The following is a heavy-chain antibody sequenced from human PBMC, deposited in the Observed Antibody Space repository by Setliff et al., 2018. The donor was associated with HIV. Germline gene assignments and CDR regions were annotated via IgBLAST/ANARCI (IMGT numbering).Heavy chain of an antibody. CDR1: GGSISSGSYY. CDR3: ARGTRYNGDGNPNWFDP. J-gene: IGHJ5*02. D-gene: IGHD1-1*01. Sequence: SETLSLTCTVSGGSISSGSYYWSWIRQPAGKGLEWIGRIYTSGSTNYNPSLKSRVTISVDTSKNKFSLKLSSVTAADTAVYYCARGTRYNGDGNPNWFDPWGQGTLVTVSS. V-gene: IGHV4-61*02. CDR2: IYTSGST.